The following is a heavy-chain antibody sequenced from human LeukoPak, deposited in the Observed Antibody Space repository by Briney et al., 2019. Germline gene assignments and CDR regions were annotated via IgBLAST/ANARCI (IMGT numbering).Heavy chain of an antibody. D-gene: IGHD3-9*01. CDR1: GAAMTSHH. V-gene: IGHV4-59*11. Sequence: TSETLSLTCIVSGAAMTSHHWNWIRQTPGKRLEWIGYIYHRANTNFITSYSSSLRSRVSMSVDMSKNHFSLRLTSVTAADTAIYYCSGGRSSRYSDYWGQGALVTVFS. CDR3: SGGRSSRYSDY. J-gene: IGHJ4*02. CDR2: IYHRANT.